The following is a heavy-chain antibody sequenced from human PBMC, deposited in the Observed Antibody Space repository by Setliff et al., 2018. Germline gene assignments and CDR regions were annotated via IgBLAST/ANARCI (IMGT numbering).Heavy chain of an antibody. Sequence: ASVKVSCKASGYTFSESIVSWVRQAPGQGLEWMGWIAVYTGKTYSAQKFQGRLTMTTDKSTNMAYLDLRGLRPDDTAIYFCLRLVRYCSRTACQRTSGDEVWGQGTLVTVS. CDR1: GYTFSESI. J-gene: IGHJ4*01. CDR2: IAVYTGKT. D-gene: IGHD2-8*01. CDR3: LRLVRYCSRTACQRTSGDEV. V-gene: IGHV1-18*01.